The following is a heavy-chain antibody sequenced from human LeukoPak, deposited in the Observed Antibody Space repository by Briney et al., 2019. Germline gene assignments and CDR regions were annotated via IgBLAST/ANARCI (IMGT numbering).Heavy chain of an antibody. D-gene: IGHD2-15*01. V-gene: IGHV3-53*01. J-gene: IGHJ4*02. CDR2: IYSDDST. CDR1: GFTVSRNY. Sequence: GGSLRLSCAASGFTVSRNYMSWVRQAPGKGPEWVSVIYSDDSTYYVDSVKGRFTISRDNSKNTLYLQMNSLSAEDTAVYYCAGEYCSSGSCYPRYWGQGALVTVSS. CDR3: AGEYCSSGSCYPRY.